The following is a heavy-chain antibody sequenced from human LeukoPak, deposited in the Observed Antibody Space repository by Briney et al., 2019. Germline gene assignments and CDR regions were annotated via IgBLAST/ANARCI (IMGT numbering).Heavy chain of an antibody. V-gene: IGHV4-4*07. D-gene: IGHD6-13*01. J-gene: IGHJ4*02. CDR2: IYTSGST. CDR3: AGDDSSSWWSY. Sequence: SETLSLTCTVSGGSISSYYGSWIRQPAGKGLEWIGRIYTSGSTNYNPSLKSRVTMSVDTSKNQFSLKVNSVTAADTAVYYCAGDDSSSWWSYWGQGTLVTVSS. CDR1: GGSISSYY.